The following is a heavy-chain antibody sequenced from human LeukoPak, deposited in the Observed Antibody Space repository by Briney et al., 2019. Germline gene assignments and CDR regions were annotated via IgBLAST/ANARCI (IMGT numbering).Heavy chain of an antibody. V-gene: IGHV3-48*03. J-gene: IGHJ5*02. CDR3: ARDAKSDCSGGSCYPDWFDP. CDR2: ISSSGSTI. CDR1: GFTFSSYE. Sequence: PGGSLRLSCAASGFTFSSYEMNWVRQAPGKGLEWVSYISSSGSTIYYADSVKGRFTISRDNAKNSLYLQMNSLRAEDTAVYYCARDAKSDCSGGSCYPDWFDPWGQGTLVTVSS. D-gene: IGHD2-15*01.